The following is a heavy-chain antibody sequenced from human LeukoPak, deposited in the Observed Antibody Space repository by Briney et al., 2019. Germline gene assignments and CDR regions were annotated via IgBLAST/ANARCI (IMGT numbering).Heavy chain of an antibody. D-gene: IGHD3-22*01. Sequence: GGSLRLSCAASGFSFSSYDMNWVRQAPGKGLEWVSYISSSSSTIYNADSVKGRFTISRDNAKNSLYLQMNSLRAEDTAVYYCARALTSRDSSGYFIDAFDIWGQGTMVTVSS. CDR2: ISSSSSTI. V-gene: IGHV3-48*04. J-gene: IGHJ3*02. CDR3: ARALTSRDSSGYFIDAFDI. CDR1: GFSFSSYD.